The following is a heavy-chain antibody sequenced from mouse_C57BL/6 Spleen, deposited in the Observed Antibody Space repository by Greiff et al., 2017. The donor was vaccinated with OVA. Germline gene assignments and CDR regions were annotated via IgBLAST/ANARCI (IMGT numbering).Heavy chain of an antibody. V-gene: IGHV2-9-1*01. CDR2: IWTGGGT. D-gene: IGHD3-2*02. J-gene: IGHJ4*01. CDR3: ARKRSSGSLYYAMDY. CDR1: GFSLTSYA. Sequence: VKLQESGPGLVAPSQSLSITCTVSGFSLTSYAISWVRQPPGKGLEWLGVIWTGGGTNYNSALKSRLSISKDNSKSQVFLKMNSLQTDDTARYYCARKRSSGSLYYAMDYWGQGTSVTVSS.